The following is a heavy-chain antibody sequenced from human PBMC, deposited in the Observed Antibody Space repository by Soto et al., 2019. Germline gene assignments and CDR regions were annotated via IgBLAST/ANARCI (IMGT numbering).Heavy chain of an antibody. CDR1: GGTFSNYA. CDR3: ARAHAGHDSSFYHRMDG. D-gene: IGHD3-22*01. Sequence: SVKVSCKASGGTFSNYAISWVRQAPGKGLEWMGGIIPIFGTANYAQKVQGRVTITADESTSTDYMDLSSLHPEDTGVYYCARAHAGHDSSFYHRMDGWGQGDTVTGSS. J-gene: IGHJ6*02. CDR2: IIPIFGTA. V-gene: IGHV1-69*13.